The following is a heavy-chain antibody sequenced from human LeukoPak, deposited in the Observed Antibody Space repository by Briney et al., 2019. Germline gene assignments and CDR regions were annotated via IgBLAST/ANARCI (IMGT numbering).Heavy chain of an antibody. D-gene: IGHD1-1*01. V-gene: IGHV3-23*01. CDR3: AKGSSTETTNYFNC. CDR1: GFTFSNYP. CDR2: ISGGGGGT. J-gene: IGHJ4*02. Sequence: PGGSLRLSCAASGFTFSNYPMSWVRQAPGKGLEWVSAISGGGGGTWYADSVKGRFTISRDNSRNTLYLQVNSLRVEDTAIYYDAKGSSTETTNYFNCWAQSTLV.